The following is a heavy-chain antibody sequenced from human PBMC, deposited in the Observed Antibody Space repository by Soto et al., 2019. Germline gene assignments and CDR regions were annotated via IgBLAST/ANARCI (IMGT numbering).Heavy chain of an antibody. CDR1: GFTFSSYW. J-gene: IGHJ4*02. V-gene: IGHV3-7*03. Sequence: GGSLRLSCAASGFTFSSYWMSWVRQAPGKGLEWVANIKQDGSEKYYVDSVKGRFTISRDNAKNSLYLQMNSLRAEDTAVYYCAKVSGGSWQDFDYWGQGTLVTVSS. CDR3: AKVSGGSWQDFDY. CDR2: IKQDGSEK. D-gene: IGHD2-15*01.